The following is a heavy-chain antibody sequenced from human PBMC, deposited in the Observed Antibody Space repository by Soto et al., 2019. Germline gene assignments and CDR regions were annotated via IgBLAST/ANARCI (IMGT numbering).Heavy chain of an antibody. CDR1: GFTFSTYA. Sequence: EVQLLESGGGLVQPGGSLRLSCAASGFTFSTYAMSWVRQAPGKGLEWVSGISGAGGSTYYADSVKGRFTISRDNSKNTLYLQMNSLRAEDTAVYYCAKVGKFTVLYYSDYGGQGTLVTVSS. CDR3: AKVGKFTVLYYSDY. V-gene: IGHV3-23*01. J-gene: IGHJ4*02. D-gene: IGHD2-8*01. CDR2: ISGAGGST.